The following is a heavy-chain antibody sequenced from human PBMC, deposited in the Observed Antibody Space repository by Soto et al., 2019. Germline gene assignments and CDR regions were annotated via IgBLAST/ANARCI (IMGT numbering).Heavy chain of an antibody. D-gene: IGHD6-13*01. CDR1: GGSISSSSYY. CDR3: ASSYSSSYRYAFDI. V-gene: IGHV4-39*01. CDR2: IYYSGST. Sequence: QLQLQESGPGLVKPSETLSLTCTVSGGSISSSSYYWGWIRQPPGKGLEWIGSIYYSGSTYYNPSLKSRVTLSVDTSKNQFSLKLSSVTAADTAVYYCASSYSSSYRYAFDIWGQGTMVTVSS. J-gene: IGHJ3*02.